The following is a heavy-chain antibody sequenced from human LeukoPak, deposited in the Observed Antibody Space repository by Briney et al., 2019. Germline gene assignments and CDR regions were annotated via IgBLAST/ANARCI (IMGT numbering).Heavy chain of an antibody. J-gene: IGHJ6*03. Sequence: SETLSLTCAVSGYSISSGYYWGWIRQPPGKGLEWIGSIYHSGSTYYNPSLKSRVTISVDTSKNQFSLKLSPVTAADTAVYYCARLYMVPSYYYYYMDVWGKGTTVTVSS. V-gene: IGHV4-38-2*01. CDR1: GYSISSGYY. CDR2: IYHSGST. CDR3: ARLYMVPSYYYYYMDV. D-gene: IGHD3-10*01.